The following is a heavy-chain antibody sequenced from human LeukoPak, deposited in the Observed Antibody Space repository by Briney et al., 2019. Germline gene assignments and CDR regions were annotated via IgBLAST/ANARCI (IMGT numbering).Heavy chain of an antibody. J-gene: IGHJ4*02. CDR2: ISSSSSTI. CDR3: ASLRGYSYGFAGY. Sequence: PGGSLRLSCAASGFTFSSYSMNWDRQAPGEGLEWVSYISSSSSTIYYADSVKGRFTISRDNAKNSLYLQMNSLRDEDTAVYYCASLRGYSYGFAGYWGQGTLVTVSS. V-gene: IGHV3-48*02. D-gene: IGHD5-18*01. CDR1: GFTFSSYS.